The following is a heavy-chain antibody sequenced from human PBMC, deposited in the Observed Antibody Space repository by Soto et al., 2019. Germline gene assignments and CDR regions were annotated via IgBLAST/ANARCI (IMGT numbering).Heavy chain of an antibody. CDR2: IYYSGST. D-gene: IGHD3-22*01. Sequence: SETLSLTCTVSGGSISSSSYYWGLIRQPPGKGLEWIGSIYYSGSTYYNPSLKSRVTISVDTSKNQFSLKLSSVTAADTAVYYCARTYDGSGPNSGGYAFDIWGQGTMVTVSS. CDR3: ARTYDGSGPNSGGYAFDI. J-gene: IGHJ3*02. CDR1: GGSISSSSYY. V-gene: IGHV4-39*01.